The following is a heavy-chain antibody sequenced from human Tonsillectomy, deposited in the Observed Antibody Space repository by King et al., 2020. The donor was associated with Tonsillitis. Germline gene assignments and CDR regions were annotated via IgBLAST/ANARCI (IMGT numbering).Heavy chain of an antibody. CDR1: GITVSRNY. CDR3: VRNNPYNFLLDY. D-gene: IGHD5-24*01. V-gene: IGHV3-66*01. CDR2: IYSGGYK. Sequence: VQLVESGGGLAQPGGSLRLSCAASGITVSRNYMGWVRQAPGKGLEWVSLIYSGGYKNYPDSVKGRFTIPRDNSENTLFPQMNSLRAEDTAVYYCVRNNPYNFLLDYWGQGTLVTVSS. J-gene: IGHJ4*02.